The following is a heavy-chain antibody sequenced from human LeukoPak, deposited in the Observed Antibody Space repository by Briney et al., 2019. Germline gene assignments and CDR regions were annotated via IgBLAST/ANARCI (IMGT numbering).Heavy chain of an antibody. CDR1: GVPISGYW. CDR3: AKDSRQYFDWLFYFDY. V-gene: IGHV3-7*01. D-gene: IGHD3-9*01. J-gene: IGHJ4*02. CDR2: IKQDASEI. Sequence: GGSLRLSCAASGVPISGYWMSWVRQAPGKGLEWVANIKQDASEIYYVGSVKGRLTISRDNAKNSVFLQMNSLRAEDTAVYYCAKDSRQYFDWLFYFDYWGQGTLVTVSS.